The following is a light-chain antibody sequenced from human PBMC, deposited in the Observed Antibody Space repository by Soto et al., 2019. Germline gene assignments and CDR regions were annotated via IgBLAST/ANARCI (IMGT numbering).Light chain of an antibody. CDR1: QSISSY. CDR3: QQTYRSSWT. V-gene: IGKV1-39*01. CDR2: AAS. J-gene: IGKJ1*01. Sequence: DIQMTQSPSSLSASVGDRVTITCRASQSISSYLNWYQQKPGKAPTLLIYAASSLQSGVPSRFSGSGSGTDFTLTISSLQPEDFATYYCQQTYRSSWTFGPGTKVDIK.